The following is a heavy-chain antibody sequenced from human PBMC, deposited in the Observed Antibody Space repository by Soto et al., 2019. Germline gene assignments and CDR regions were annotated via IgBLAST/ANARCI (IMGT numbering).Heavy chain of an antibody. CDR3: ARDRFGVVTPYYYYGMDV. D-gene: IGHD3-3*01. CDR2: IWYDGSNK. Sequence: GGSLRLSCAASGFTFSSYGMHWVRQAPGKGLEWVAVIWYDGSNKYYADSVKGRFTISRDNSKNTLYLQMNSLRAEDTAVYYCARDRFGVVTPYYYYGMDVWGQGTTVTV. CDR1: GFTFSSYG. V-gene: IGHV3-33*01. J-gene: IGHJ6*02.